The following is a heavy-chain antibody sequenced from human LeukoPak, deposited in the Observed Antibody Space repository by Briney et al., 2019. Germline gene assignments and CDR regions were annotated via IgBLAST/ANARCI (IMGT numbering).Heavy chain of an antibody. CDR2: INAGNGNT. CDR3: ARGALGSGPRFDY. J-gene: IGHJ4*02. Sequence: ASVKVSCKASGYTFTRYAMHWVRQAPGQRLEWMGWINAGNGNTKYSQKFQGRVTITRDTSASTAYMELSSLRSEDTAVYYCARGALGSGPRFDYWGQGTLVTVSS. V-gene: IGHV1-3*01. D-gene: IGHD3-10*01. CDR1: GYTFTRYA.